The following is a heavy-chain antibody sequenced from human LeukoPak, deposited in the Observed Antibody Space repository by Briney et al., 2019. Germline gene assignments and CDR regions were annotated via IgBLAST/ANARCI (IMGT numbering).Heavy chain of an antibody. J-gene: IGHJ6*03. CDR3: ARELVVTAPYYYYYMDV. V-gene: IGHV3-7*01. Sequence: GGSLRLSCAASGFTFSSYWMSWVRQAPGKGLEWVANIKQDGSEKYYVDSVKGRFTISRDNAKNSLYLQMNSLRAEDTAVYYCARELVVTAPYYYYYMDVWGKGTTVTVSS. CDR2: IKQDGSEK. D-gene: IGHD2-21*02. CDR1: GFTFSSYW.